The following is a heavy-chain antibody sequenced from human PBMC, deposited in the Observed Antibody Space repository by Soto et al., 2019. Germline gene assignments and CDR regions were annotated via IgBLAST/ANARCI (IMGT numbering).Heavy chain of an antibody. CDR2: VNEDGSEK. V-gene: IGHV3-7*03. CDR3: ARLRSGWSIDY. Sequence: LRLSCAASGFSFSGNWMTWVRQAPGKGLEWVANVNEDGSEKNYVDSVKGRFTISRDNAKNSLYLQVNSLTDADTAVYYCARLRSGWSIDYWGQGALVTVSS. CDR1: GFSFSGNW. J-gene: IGHJ4*02. D-gene: IGHD6-19*01.